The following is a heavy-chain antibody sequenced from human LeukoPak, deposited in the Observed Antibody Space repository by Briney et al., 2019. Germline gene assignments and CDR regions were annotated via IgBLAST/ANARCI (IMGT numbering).Heavy chain of an antibody. Sequence: ASVKASCKASGYTFTGYYMHWVRQAPGQGLEWMGRINPNSGGTNYAQKFQGRVTMTRDTSISTAYMELSRLRSDDTAVYYCARDLYYYDSSGDIEDYWGQGTLVTVSS. D-gene: IGHD3-22*01. CDR3: ARDLYYYDSSGDIEDY. V-gene: IGHV1-2*06. CDR2: INPNSGGT. CDR1: GYTFTGYY. J-gene: IGHJ4*02.